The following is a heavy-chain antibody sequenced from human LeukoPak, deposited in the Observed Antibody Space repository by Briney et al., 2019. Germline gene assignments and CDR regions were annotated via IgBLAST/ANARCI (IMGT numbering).Heavy chain of an antibody. CDR1: GFSFSSYS. CDR2: INSRGTYI. V-gene: IGHV3-21*01. D-gene: IGHD4-17*01. J-gene: IGHJ2*01. CDR3: ARLLTTTIKLAWYFDL. Sequence: GGSLRLSCAASGFSFSSYSMSWVRQAPGKGLEWVSSINSRGTYIYYADSLKGRFTISRDNAENSLHLQMNSLRAEDTAVYYCARLLTTTIKLAWYFDLWGRGTLVTVSS.